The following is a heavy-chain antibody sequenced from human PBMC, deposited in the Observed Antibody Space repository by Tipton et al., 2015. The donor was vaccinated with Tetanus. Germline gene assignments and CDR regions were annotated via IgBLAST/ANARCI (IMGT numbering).Heavy chain of an antibody. J-gene: IGHJ4*02. Sequence: SGFTFSSYGIHWVRQAPGKGLEWVAVSWYDGTDQYYADSVKGRFTLSRDNSKNTLYLQMNSLRAEDTALYYCAREADCSGGSCFSGDFDNWGQGTQVTVSS. CDR1: GFTFSSYG. CDR2: SWYDGTDQ. D-gene: IGHD2-15*01. V-gene: IGHV3-33*01. CDR3: AREADCSGGSCFSGDFDN.